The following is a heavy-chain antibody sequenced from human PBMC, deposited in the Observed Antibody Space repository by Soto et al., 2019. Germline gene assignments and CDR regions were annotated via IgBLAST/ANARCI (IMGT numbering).Heavy chain of an antibody. CDR1: GFTFSSYG. CDR3: ARESPTMVRGVHYFDY. D-gene: IGHD3-10*01. CDR2: IWYDGSNK. Sequence: QVQLVESGGGVVQPGRSLRLSCAASGFTFSSYGMHWVRQAPGKGLEWVAVIWYDGSNKYYADSVKGRFTISRDNSKNTLYLQMNSLRAEDTAVYYCARESPTMVRGVHYFDYWGQGTLVTVSS. V-gene: IGHV3-33*01. J-gene: IGHJ4*02.